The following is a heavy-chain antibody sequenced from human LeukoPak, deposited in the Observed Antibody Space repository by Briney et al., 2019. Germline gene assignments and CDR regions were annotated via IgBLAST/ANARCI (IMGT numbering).Heavy chain of an antibody. D-gene: IGHD6-19*01. CDR2: FDPEDGET. CDR1: GYTLTELS. V-gene: IGHV1-24*01. J-gene: IGHJ5*02. Sequence: ASVKVSCKVSGYTLTELSMHWVRQAPGKGLEWMGGFDPEDGETIYAQKFQGRVTMTEDTSTDTAYMELSSLRSEDTAVYYCATARSGWYGPYRWFGPWGQGTLVTVSS. CDR3: ATARSGWYGPYRWFGP.